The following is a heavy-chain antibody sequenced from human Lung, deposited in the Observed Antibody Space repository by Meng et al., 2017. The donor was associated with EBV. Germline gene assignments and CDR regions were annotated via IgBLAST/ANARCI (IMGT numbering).Heavy chain of an antibody. Sequence: VPLQQWGAGLLEPSETLTLTRAVYGGPFRPHYWSWIRQPAGKGLEWIWEINRSGSTNYHPSLKSRLTVSMDTSKTQFSLKLSSVTAADTAVYYCARLYRGGWYLWGRGTLVTVSS. D-gene: IGHD6-19*01. J-gene: IGHJ4*02. CDR1: GGPFRPHY. V-gene: IGHV4-34*01. CDR2: INRSGST. CDR3: ARLYRGGWYL.